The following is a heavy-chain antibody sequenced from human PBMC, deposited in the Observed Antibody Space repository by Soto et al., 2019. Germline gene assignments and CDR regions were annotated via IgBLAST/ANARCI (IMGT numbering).Heavy chain of an antibody. Sequence: ASVKVSCKASGYTFANYDINWVRQATGQGLEWMGWMNPSNGNTGYAQKFQGRVTMTRDTSISTAYMELSSLTSADTAVYYCARFVRHQLPTIDYWGQGALVTVSS. J-gene: IGHJ4*02. D-gene: IGHD1-26*01. CDR3: ARFVRHQLPTIDY. CDR2: MNPSNGNT. CDR1: GYTFANYD. V-gene: IGHV1-8*01.